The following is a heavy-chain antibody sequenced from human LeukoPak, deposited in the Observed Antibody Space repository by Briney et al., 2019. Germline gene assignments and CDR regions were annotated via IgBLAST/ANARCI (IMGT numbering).Heavy chain of an antibody. J-gene: IGHJ3*02. CDR3: ARRYCTSISCYLSAFDI. CDR1: GGSISSGSYY. D-gene: IGHD2-2*01. Sequence: SETLSLTCTVSGGSISSGSYYWSWLRQPAGKGLEWIGRIYTSGSTNYNPSLKSRVTISVDTSKNQFSLKLNSVTAADTAVYYCARRYCTSISCYLSAFDIWGQGTMVTVSS. V-gene: IGHV4-61*02. CDR2: IYTSGST.